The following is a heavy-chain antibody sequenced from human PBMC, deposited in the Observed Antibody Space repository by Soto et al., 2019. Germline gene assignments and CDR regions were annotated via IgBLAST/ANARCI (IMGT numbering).Heavy chain of an antibody. V-gene: IGHV4-34*01. CDR3: ARASRDSPDFVVVVAAAPPQGAFDI. D-gene: IGHD2-15*01. CDR1: GGSFSGYY. J-gene: IGHJ3*02. CDR2: INHSGST. Sequence: SETLSLTCAVYGGSFSGYYWSWIRQPPGKGLEWIGEINHSGSTNYNPSLKSRVTISVDTSKNQFSLKLSSVTAADTAVYYCARASRDSPDFVVVVAAAPPQGAFDIWGQGTMVTVS.